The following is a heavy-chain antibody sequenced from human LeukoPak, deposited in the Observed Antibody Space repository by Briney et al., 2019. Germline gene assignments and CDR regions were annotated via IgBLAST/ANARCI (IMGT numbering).Heavy chain of an antibody. Sequence: SQTLSLTCTVSGGSISSGGYYCSWIRQHPGKGLEWIGYIYYSGSTYYNPSLKSRVTISVDTSKNQFSLKLSSVTAADTAVYYCARSGSNYYGSGSYYSFDYWGQGTLVTVSS. CDR1: GGSISSGGYY. J-gene: IGHJ4*02. CDR2: IYYSGST. D-gene: IGHD3-10*01. CDR3: ARSGSNYYGSGSYYSFDY. V-gene: IGHV4-31*03.